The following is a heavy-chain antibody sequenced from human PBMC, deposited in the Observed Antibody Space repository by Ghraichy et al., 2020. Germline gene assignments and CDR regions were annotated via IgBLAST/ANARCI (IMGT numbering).Heavy chain of an antibody. J-gene: IGHJ6*02. D-gene: IGHD3-16*01. CDR3: ARSPGGHQSAGPPGLYYYYGMDV. Sequence: GGSLRLSCAASGFTFSSYWMSWVRQAPGKGLEWVANIKQDGSEKYYVDSVKGRFTISRDNAKNSLYLQMNSLRAEDTAVYYCARSPGGHQSAGPPGLYYYYGMDVWGQGTTVTVSS. CDR1: GFTFSSYW. V-gene: IGHV3-7*01. CDR2: IKQDGSEK.